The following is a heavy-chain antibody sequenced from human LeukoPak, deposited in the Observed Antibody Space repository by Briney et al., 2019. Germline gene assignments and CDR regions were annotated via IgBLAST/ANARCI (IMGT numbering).Heavy chain of an antibody. CDR1: GYSISSGYY. CDR3: ARLSTAPDFDS. Sequence: PSETLSLTCAVSGYSISSGYYWGWIRQPPGKGLEWIGSIYHSGSTYYNPSLKSRVTISVDTSKNQFSLKLSSVTAADTAVYYCARLSTAPDFDSWGQGILVTVSS. CDR2: IYHSGST. J-gene: IGHJ4*02. V-gene: IGHV4-38-2*01.